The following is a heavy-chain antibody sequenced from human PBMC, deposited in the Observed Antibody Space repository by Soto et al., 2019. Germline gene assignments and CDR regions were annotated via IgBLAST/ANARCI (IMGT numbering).Heavy chain of an antibody. J-gene: IGHJ4*02. CDR1: GFPFGGYA. V-gene: IGHV3-23*01. CDR3: AKDRRAGGNYGFYSDF. D-gene: IGHD1-7*01. Sequence: EVQLLESGGGLVQPGGSLRLSCAASGFPFGGYAMPWVRQPQGKGLEWVPFSSATGAGPYYADSVKGRFTISRDNSKNTLYLQMTSLRADDTAVYYCAKDRRAGGNYGFYSDFWGQGALVIVSS. CDR2: SSATGAGP.